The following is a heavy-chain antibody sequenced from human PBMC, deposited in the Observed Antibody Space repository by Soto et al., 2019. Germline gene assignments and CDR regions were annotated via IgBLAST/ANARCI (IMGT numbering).Heavy chain of an antibody. Sequence: QVQLVQSGAEVKKPGSSVKVSCKASGGTFSSYTISWVRHAPGQGLEWMGRIIPILGIANYAQKFQGRVTITADKSTSTAYMELSSLRSEDTAVYYCAREDFGGDYYGSGSYFDYWGQGTLVTVSS. D-gene: IGHD3-10*01. CDR3: AREDFGGDYYGSGSYFDY. V-gene: IGHV1-69*08. J-gene: IGHJ4*02. CDR2: IIPILGIA. CDR1: GGTFSSYT.